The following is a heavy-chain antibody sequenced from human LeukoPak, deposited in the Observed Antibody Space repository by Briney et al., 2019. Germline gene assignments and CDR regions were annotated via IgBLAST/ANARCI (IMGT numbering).Heavy chain of an antibody. D-gene: IGHD1-26*01. J-gene: IGHJ6*02. CDR1: GGSFSGYY. CDR3: ARVPVVGATENYYGMDV. V-gene: IGHV4-34*01. CDR2: INHSGST. Sequence: SETLSLTCAVYGGSFSGYYWSWIRQPPGKGLEWIGEINHSGSTNCNPSLKSRVTISLDTSKNQFSLKLSSVTAADTAVYYCARVPVVGATENYYGMDVWGQGTTVTVSS.